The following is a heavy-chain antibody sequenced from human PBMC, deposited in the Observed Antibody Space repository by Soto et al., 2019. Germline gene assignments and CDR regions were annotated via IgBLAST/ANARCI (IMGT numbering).Heavy chain of an antibody. J-gene: IGHJ6*02. CDR3: ARDREVTGAYSYGLDV. V-gene: IGHV1-69*01. D-gene: IGHD3-9*01. CDR2: VIPIFGTA. Sequence: WARQDTGQGLEWMGGVIPIFGTANYAQMFQGRVTITADESTSTAYMELSSLRFDDTAVYFCARDREVTGAYSYGLDVWGQGTTVTVSS.